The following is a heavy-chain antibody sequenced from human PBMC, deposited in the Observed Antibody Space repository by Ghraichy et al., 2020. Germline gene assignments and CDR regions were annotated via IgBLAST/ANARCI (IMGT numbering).Heavy chain of an antibody. CDR1: GDSLSGDSAA. Sequence: SQTLSLTCAISGDSLSGDSAAWNWIRQSPSRGLEWLGRTYYRSKWYNDYALSVKSRITINPDTSKNQFSLHLNSMTPEDMAVYYCARESGLPGLPFYFDYWGRGTLVTVSS. CDR2: TYYRSKWYN. J-gene: IGHJ4*02. D-gene: IGHD3-10*01. CDR3: ARESGLPGLPFYFDY. V-gene: IGHV6-1*01.